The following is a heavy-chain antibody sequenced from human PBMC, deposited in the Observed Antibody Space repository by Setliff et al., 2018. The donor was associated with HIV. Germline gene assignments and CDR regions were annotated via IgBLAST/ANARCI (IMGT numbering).Heavy chain of an antibody. CDR1: GGSISSYY. Sequence: PSETLSLTCTVSGGSISSYYWSWIRQPPGKGLEWIGYIYTSGSTNYNPSLKSRVTISVDTSKNQFSLKLSSVTAADTAVYYCARVLDSSGWTPSDYWGQGTLVTVS. CDR2: IYTSGST. CDR3: ARVLDSSGWTPSDY. J-gene: IGHJ4*02. D-gene: IGHD6-19*01. V-gene: IGHV4-4*09.